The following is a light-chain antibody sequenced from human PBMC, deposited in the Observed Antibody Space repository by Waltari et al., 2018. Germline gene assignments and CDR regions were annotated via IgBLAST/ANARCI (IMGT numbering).Light chain of an antibody. J-gene: IGKJ4*01. CDR1: QSVSSY. CDR2: DAS. Sequence: EIVLTQSPATLSLSPGEGPTRSCRASQSVSSYFAWYQQKPGQAPRLLIYDASNRATGIPARFSGSGSGTDFTLTISSLEPEDFAVYYCQQRSNWPLLTFGGGTKVEIK. CDR3: QQRSNWPLLT. V-gene: IGKV3-11*01.